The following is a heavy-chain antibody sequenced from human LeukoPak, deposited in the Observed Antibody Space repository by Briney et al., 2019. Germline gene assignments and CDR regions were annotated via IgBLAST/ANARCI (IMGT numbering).Heavy chain of an antibody. CDR2: IYYSGST. CDR3: AREVYDAFDI. D-gene: IGHD6-6*01. CDR1: GGSISSHY. V-gene: IGHV4-59*11. Sequence: PSETLSLTCTVSGGSISSHYWSWIRQPPGKGLEWIGYIYYSGSTNYNPSLKSRVTISVDTSKNQFSLKLSSVTAADTAVYYCAREVYDAFDIWGQGTMVTVSS. J-gene: IGHJ3*02.